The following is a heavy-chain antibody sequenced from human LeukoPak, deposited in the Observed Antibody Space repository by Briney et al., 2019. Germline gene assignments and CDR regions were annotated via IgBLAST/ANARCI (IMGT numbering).Heavy chain of an antibody. Sequence: ASVKVSCKASGHSFNAYYIHWVRQAAGQGLQWMGRIDPNSGDTKYTQKFQGRVSTTRDTSISTAYMELSRLTSDDTAVYYCATFTAPRNAFDLWGQGTMVTVSS. CDR2: IDPNSGDT. CDR3: ATFTAPRNAFDL. CDR1: GHSFNAYY. D-gene: IGHD3-16*01. V-gene: IGHV1-2*06. J-gene: IGHJ3*01.